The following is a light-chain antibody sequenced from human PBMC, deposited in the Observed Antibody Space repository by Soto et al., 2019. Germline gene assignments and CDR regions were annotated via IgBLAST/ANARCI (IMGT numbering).Light chain of an antibody. CDR1: QSINNW. CDR2: KVS. V-gene: IGKV1-5*03. Sequence: DFQMTQSPSTLSASVGDTVTITCWASQSINNWLAWYQRKPGKAPKLLIYKVSSLESGVPARFSGSGSGTEFTLTIDSLQPDDFATYYCQQYYGPWTFGQGTKVEIK. J-gene: IGKJ1*01. CDR3: QQYYGPWT.